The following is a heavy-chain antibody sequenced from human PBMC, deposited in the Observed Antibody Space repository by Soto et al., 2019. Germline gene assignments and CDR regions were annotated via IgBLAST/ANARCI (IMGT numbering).Heavy chain of an antibody. Sequence: QLQLQESGPGLVKPSETLSLTCTVSGGSISSSSYYWGWIRQPPGKGLEWIGSIYYSGSTYYNPSLKSRVTISVDTSKNQFSLKLSSVTAADTAVYYCARTEIAAAGKGPWDYWGQGTLVTVSS. J-gene: IGHJ4*02. CDR1: GGSISSSSYY. D-gene: IGHD6-13*01. CDR2: IYYSGST. V-gene: IGHV4-39*01. CDR3: ARTEIAAAGKGPWDY.